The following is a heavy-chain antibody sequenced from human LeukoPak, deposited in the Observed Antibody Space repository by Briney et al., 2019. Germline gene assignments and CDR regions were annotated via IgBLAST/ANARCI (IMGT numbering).Heavy chain of an antibody. V-gene: IGHV4-4*07. Sequence: PSETLSLTCTVSGGSISSYYWSWIRQPAGKGLEWIGRIYTSGSTNYNPSLKSRATISVDKSKNQFSLKLSSVTAADTAVYYCARAVVVVPAATREYYYMDVWGKGTTVTVSS. J-gene: IGHJ6*03. CDR2: IYTSGST. D-gene: IGHD2-2*01. CDR3: ARAVVVVPAATREYYYMDV. CDR1: GGSISSYY.